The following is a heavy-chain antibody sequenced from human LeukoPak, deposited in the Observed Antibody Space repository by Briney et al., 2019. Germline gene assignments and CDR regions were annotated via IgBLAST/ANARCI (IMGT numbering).Heavy chain of an antibody. CDR2: ISSSGSTI. CDR1: GFTFSSYE. Sequence: PGGSLRLSCAASGFTFSSYEMNWVRQAPGKGLEWVSYISSSGSTIYYADSVKGRFTISRDNAKNSLYLQMNSLRAEDTAVYYCARDRNYYDSSGLFTPPSVWFAYWGQGTLVTVSS. V-gene: IGHV3-48*03. D-gene: IGHD3-22*01. J-gene: IGHJ4*02. CDR3: ARDRNYYDSSGLFTPPSVWFAY.